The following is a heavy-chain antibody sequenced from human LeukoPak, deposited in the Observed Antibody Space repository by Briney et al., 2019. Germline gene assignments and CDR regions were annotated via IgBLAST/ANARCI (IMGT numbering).Heavy chain of an antibody. D-gene: IGHD3-10*01. CDR1: GYTFTRYD. Sequence: GGPVKVSCKASGYTFTRYDINWVRQATGQGVEWMGWMNPNRGNTGYAQKFQGRVTMTRNTSISTAYMELSSLRSEDTAVYYCASTYYGSGSYSTLYYYHGMDVWGQGTTVTVSS. CDR2: MNPNRGNT. V-gene: IGHV1-8*01. CDR3: ASTYYGSGSYSTLYYYHGMDV. J-gene: IGHJ6*02.